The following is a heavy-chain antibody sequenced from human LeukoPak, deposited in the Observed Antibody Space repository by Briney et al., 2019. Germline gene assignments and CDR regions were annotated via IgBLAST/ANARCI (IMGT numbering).Heavy chain of an antibody. CDR2: IGAAGAHT. D-gene: IGHD1-14*01. CDR1: GFRFSYHD. V-gene: IGHV3-64*02. J-gene: IGHJ3*02. CDR3: ARELGGTKTGGFDI. Sequence: GGSLRLSCAASGFRFSYHDMHWVRQAAGKGLEFVSLIGAAGAHTFYADSVKGRFTISRDNFQSTMYLQMDGLRPEDSAVYYCARELGGTKTGGFDIWGQGTVVTVSS.